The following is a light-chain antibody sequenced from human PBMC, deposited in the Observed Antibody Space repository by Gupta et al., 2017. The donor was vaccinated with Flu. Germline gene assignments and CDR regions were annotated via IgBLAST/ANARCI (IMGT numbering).Light chain of an antibody. J-gene: IGKJ2*02. CDR3: QQNGSSPCT. CDR1: KSVSSTY. Sequence: EIVLTQSPGTLSLSPGERATLSCRASKSVSSTYLAWYQQKPGQAPRLLIYGASTRATGIPDRFSGSGSGTDFTLTISRLEPEDFAVYYCQQNGSSPCTFGQGTKLEIK. CDR2: GAS. V-gene: IGKV3-20*01.